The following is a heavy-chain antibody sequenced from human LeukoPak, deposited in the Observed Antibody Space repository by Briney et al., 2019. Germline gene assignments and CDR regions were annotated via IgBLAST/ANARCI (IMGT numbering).Heavy chain of an antibody. J-gene: IGHJ6*02. CDR3: ARDRGSGWYGGYYYYGMDV. Sequence: PGGSLRLSCAASGFTFSSYSMNWVRQAPGKGLEWVSPISSSSSYIYYADSVKGRFTISRDNAKNSLYLQMNSLRAEDAAVYYCARDRGSGWYGGYYYYGMDVWGQGTTVTVSS. V-gene: IGHV3-21*01. D-gene: IGHD6-19*01. CDR1: GFTFSSYS. CDR2: ISSSSSYI.